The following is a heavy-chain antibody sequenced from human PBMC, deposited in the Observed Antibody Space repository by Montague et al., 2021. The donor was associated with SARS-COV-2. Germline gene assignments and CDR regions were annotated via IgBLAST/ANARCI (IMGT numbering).Heavy chain of an antibody. CDR1: GGSISSSSYY. J-gene: IGHJ2*01. Sequence: SETLSLTCTVSGGSISSSSYYWGWIRQPPGKGLEWIGSIYYSGSTYYNPSLKSRVTISVDTSKNQFSLKLSSVTAADTAVYYCARGPQEYRITMIVVDYWYFDPWGRGTLVTVSS. CDR3: ARGPQEYRITMIVVDYWYFDP. CDR2: IYYSGST. V-gene: IGHV4-39*07. D-gene: IGHD3-22*01.